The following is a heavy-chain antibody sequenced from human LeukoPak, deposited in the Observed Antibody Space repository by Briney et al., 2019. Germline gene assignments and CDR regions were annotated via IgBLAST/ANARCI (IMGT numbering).Heavy chain of an antibody. D-gene: IGHD3-10*01. CDR3: ARDGRGVTNAFDI. CDR2: ISTTSSAT. Sequence: GGSLRLSCAASGFTFSDYYMSWIRQAPGKGLEWISYISTTSSATYYAASVKGRFTISRDNAKNSLYLQMNSLRAEDTAVYYCARDGRGVTNAFDIWGQGTMVTVSS. J-gene: IGHJ3*02. V-gene: IGHV3-11*06. CDR1: GFTFSDYY.